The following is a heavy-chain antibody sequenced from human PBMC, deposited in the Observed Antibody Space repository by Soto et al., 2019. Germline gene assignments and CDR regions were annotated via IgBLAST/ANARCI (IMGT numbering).Heavy chain of an antibody. Sequence: ASVKVSCKASGDTFTTYDINWVRQATGHGLVWMGWINPNSGNIGYAQRVQGRVTMTRDTAIRTAYMEVSSLRSDDTAVYYCARGRASGSYYLLDYWGQGTLVTVSS. J-gene: IGHJ4*02. D-gene: IGHD3-10*01. CDR3: ARGRASGSYYLLDY. CDR2: INPNSGNI. CDR1: GDTFTTYD. V-gene: IGHV1-8*01.